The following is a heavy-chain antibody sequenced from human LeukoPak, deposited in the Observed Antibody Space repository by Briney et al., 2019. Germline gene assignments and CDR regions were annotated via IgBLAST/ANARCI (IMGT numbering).Heavy chain of an antibody. D-gene: IGHD6-19*01. CDR2: IYYTGST. J-gene: IGHJ4*02. V-gene: IGHV4-59*08. Sequence: PSETLSLTCTVSGGSISSYYWSWIRQPPGKGLEWIGYIYYTGSTNYNPSLKSRVTISVDTSKNQFSLKLSSVTAADTAVYYCARHGVAVAGRGSFDYWGQGTLVTVSS. CDR1: GGSISSYY. CDR3: ARHGVAVAGRGSFDY.